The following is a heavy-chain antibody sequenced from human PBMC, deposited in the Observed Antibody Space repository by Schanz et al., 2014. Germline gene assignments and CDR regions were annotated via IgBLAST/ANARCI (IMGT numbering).Heavy chain of an antibody. D-gene: IGHD6-13*01. V-gene: IGHV3-15*01. CDR1: GFSFGTYA. Sequence: EVHLLESGGGLVQPGGSLRLSCAASGFSFGTYAMSWVRQAPGKGLEWVGRIKSKSDGGTTDYAAPVKDRFTISRDDSQSTLYLQMNSLKIEDTAVYYCATASAPVREAGAGSSFHLWGQGTLVTVSP. CDR2: IKSKSDGGTT. CDR3: ATASAPVREAGAGSSFHL. J-gene: IGHJ5*02.